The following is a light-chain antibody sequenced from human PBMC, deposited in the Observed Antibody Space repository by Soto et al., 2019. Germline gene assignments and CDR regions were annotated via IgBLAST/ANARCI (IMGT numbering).Light chain of an antibody. CDR3: QQYGRAPLT. V-gene: IGKV3-20*01. CDR1: QSVTSY. Sequence: IVLTQSPGTLSLSPGERATLSCRASQSVTSYLAWYQQKPGQAPRLLIYGASFRATDVPDRFTAGGSGTNFPLTISRLEPEDYAFYYCQQYGRAPLTFGGGTKV. J-gene: IGKJ4*01. CDR2: GAS.